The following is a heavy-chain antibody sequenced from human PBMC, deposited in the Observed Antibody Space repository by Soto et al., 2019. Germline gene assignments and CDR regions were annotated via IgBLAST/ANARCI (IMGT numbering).Heavy chain of an antibody. V-gene: IGHV3-66*01. CDR1: GFIFSGYY. CDR3: VRDGSGH. CDR2: IYTGGGT. J-gene: IGHJ4*02. Sequence: VQLVESGGGLVKPGGSLRLSCEASGFIFSGYYMSWIRQAPGKGLEWVSVIYTGGGTHYADSVKGRFTISRDNSKNTVNLQMNSLRPEDTAVFYCVRDGSGHWGQGTLVTVSS.